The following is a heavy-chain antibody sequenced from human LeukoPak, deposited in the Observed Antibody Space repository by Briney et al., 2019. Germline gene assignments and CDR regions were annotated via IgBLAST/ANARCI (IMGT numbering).Heavy chain of an antibody. V-gene: IGHV4-39*01. CDR3: ARHKVGINYFDY. CDR1: GGSISSSSYY. CDR2: IYYSGST. J-gene: IGHJ4*02. Sequence: ASETLSLTCTVSGGSISSSSYYWGWIRQPPGKGLEWIGSIYYSGSTYYNPSLKSRVTISVDTSKNQFSLKLSSVTAADTAVYYCARHKVGINYFDYWGQGTLVTVSS. D-gene: IGHD2-21*01.